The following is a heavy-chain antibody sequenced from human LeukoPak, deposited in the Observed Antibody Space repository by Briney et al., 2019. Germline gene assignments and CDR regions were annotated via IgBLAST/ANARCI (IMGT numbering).Heavy chain of an antibody. D-gene: IGHD3-3*01. CDR1: GYTFTSYV. CDR3: ARAYYDFWSGYYGY. Sequence: ASVKVSCKASGYTFTSYVISGVRQAPGQGLEGMGWISAYNGNTNYAQKLQGRVTMTTDTYTRTAYMELRSLRSDDTAVYYCARAYYDFWSGYYGYWGQGTLVSVSS. J-gene: IGHJ4*02. CDR2: ISAYNGNT. V-gene: IGHV1-18*01.